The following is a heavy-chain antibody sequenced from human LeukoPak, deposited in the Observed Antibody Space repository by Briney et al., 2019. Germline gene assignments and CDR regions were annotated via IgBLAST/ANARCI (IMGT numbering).Heavy chain of an antibody. CDR2: INTDGSST. V-gene: IGHV3-74*01. CDR3: VRDSPGYGAYDFD. D-gene: IGHD5-12*01. Sequence: PGGSLRLSCAASGFTFSSYWMHWVRQAPGKGLVWVSRINTDGSSTNYVDSVRGRFTISRDNAKNSLYLQMSNLSAEDTAVYYCVRDSPGYGAYDFDWGQGTLVTVSS. J-gene: IGHJ4*02. CDR1: GFTFSSYW.